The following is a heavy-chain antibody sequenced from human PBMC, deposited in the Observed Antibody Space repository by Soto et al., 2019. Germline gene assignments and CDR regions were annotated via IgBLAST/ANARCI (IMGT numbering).Heavy chain of an antibody. Sequence: QVQLVQSGAEVKKPGSSVKVSCKASGGTFSSYAISWVRQAPGQGLEWMGGIIPIFGTANYAQKFQGRVTITADESTSTAYMELSSLRSEDTAVYYCARVSVTTLGVQKYYDYGMDVWGQGTTVTVSS. V-gene: IGHV1-69*01. J-gene: IGHJ6*02. CDR2: IIPIFGTA. CDR3: ARVSVTTLGVQKYYDYGMDV. D-gene: IGHD4-17*01. CDR1: GGTFSSYA.